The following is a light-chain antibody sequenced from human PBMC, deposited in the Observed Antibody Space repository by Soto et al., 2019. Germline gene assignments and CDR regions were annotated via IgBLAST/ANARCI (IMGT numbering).Light chain of an antibody. CDR1: QSVTNS. J-gene: IGKJ2*01. CDR2: SAS. V-gene: IGKV3-15*01. Sequence: EIVLTQSPGTLSLSPGERATLSCRASQSVTNSFLAWYQQKPGQAPRLLIYSASTRATGVPARFSGSGSGTEFTLTISSLQSEDFAVYYCQQYNTWPPYTFGQGTKVDIK. CDR3: QQYNTWPPYT.